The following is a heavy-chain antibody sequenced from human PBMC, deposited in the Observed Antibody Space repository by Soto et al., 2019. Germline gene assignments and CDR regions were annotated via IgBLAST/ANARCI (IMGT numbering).Heavy chain of an antibody. Sequence: QVQLGQSGAEVKKPGSSVKVSCKASGGTFSSYTINWVRQAPGQGLVWMGGFVPIVGTADYAQQLQGRVTITAYEATNTAYMELSSLRSEDTDVYYCAIGSTYSGEFEFWGQGTLVTVSS. J-gene: IGHJ4*02. CDR3: AIGSTYSGEFEF. V-gene: IGHV1-69*01. D-gene: IGHD1-26*01. CDR1: GGTFSSYT. CDR2: FVPIVGTA.